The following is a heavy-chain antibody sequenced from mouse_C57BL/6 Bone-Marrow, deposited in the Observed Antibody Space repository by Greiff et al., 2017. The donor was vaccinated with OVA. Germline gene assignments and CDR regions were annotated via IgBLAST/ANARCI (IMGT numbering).Heavy chain of an antibody. Sequence: EVQLQQSGTVLARPGASVKMSCKTSGYTFTSYWMHWVKQRPGQGLEWIGAIYPGNSDTSYNQKFKGKAKLTAVTSASTAYMQLSSLTNEDSAVYYCTRVVDYYGYYFDYWGQGTTLTVSS. V-gene: IGHV1-5*01. CDR2: IYPGNSDT. J-gene: IGHJ2*01. D-gene: IGHD1-1*01. CDR1: GYTFTSYW. CDR3: TRVVDYYGYYFDY.